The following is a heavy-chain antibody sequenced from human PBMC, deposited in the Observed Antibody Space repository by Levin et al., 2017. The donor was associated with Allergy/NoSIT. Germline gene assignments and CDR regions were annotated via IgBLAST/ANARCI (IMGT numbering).Heavy chain of an antibody. CDR2: INPNSDNT. CDR3: ARGASRHPYDFWSVDY. D-gene: IGHD3-3*01. Sequence: GESLKISCKASGYTFTGYYMHWVRQAPGQGLEWMGWINPNSDNTNYAQKFQGRVTMTRDTSISTAYMELSRLTSDDTAVYYCARGASRHPYDFWSVDYWGQGTLVTVSS. CDR1: GYTFTGYY. J-gene: IGHJ4*02. V-gene: IGHV1-2*02.